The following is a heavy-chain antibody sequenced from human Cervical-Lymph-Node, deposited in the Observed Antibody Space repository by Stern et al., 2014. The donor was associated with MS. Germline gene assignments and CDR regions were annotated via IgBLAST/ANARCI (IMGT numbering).Heavy chain of an antibody. CDR2: ISSTATYI. CDR3: AKYCSDSICNGFDH. J-gene: IGHJ4*02. V-gene: IGHV3-21*01. D-gene: IGHD2-15*01. Sequence: VQLVQSGGGLVKPGGSLRLSCAASGFPFSRYSMNWVRQAPGKGLEWVSSISSTATYIYNSASARDRFIISRAKATTALFLQMNSLRVEDTAVYYCAKYCSDSICNGFDHWGQGALVTVSS. CDR1: GFPFSRYS.